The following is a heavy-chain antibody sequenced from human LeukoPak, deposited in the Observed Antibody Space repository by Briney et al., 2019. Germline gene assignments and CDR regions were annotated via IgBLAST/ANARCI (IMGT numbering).Heavy chain of an antibody. V-gene: IGHV3-11*01. D-gene: IGHD3-22*01. CDR2: ISSSGSTI. CDR1: GFTFSDYY. J-gene: IGHJ3*02. CDR3: ARGATMILNAFDI. Sequence: GGSLRLSCAASGFTFSDYYMSWIRQAPGKGLEWVSYISSSGSTIYYADSVKGRFTIARDNAKNSLYLQMNSLRAEDTAVYYCARGATMILNAFDIWGQGTMVTVSS.